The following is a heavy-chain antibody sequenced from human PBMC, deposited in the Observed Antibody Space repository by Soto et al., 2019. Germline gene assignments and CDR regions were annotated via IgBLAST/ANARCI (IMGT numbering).Heavy chain of an antibody. CDR3: ARDFGGYCSGGSCYPSGWFDP. V-gene: IGHV1-46*01. D-gene: IGHD2-15*01. CDR1: GYTFTSYY. J-gene: IGHJ5*02. Sequence: QVQLVQSGAEVKKPGASVKVSCKASGYTFTSYYMHWVRQAPGQGLEWMGIINPSGGSTSYAQKFQGRVTMTSDTSTSTVYMELSSLRSEDTAVYYCARDFGGYCSGGSCYPSGWFDPWGQGTLVTVSS. CDR2: INPSGGST.